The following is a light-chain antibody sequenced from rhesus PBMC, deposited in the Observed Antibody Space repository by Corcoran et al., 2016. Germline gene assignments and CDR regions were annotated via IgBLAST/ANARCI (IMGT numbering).Light chain of an antibody. J-gene: IGKJ2*01. CDR3: QQHHSFPPS. Sequence: DIQMTQSPSSLSASVGDRVTITCRASQGISSYLAWYQQKLGKAPKLLIYTASTLQSGVPSRFSGSGSGTDFTLTSSSLQPEDFVTYYCQQHHSFPPSFGQGTKVEIK. V-gene: IGKV1-25*01. CDR2: TAS. CDR1: QGISSY.